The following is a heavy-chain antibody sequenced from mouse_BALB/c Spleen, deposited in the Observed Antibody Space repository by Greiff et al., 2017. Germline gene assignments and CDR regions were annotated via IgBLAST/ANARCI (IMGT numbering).Heavy chain of an antibody. V-gene: IGHV1-20*02. CDR2: INPYNGDT. Sequence: VQLKESGPELVKPGASVKISCKASGYSFTGYFMNWVMQSHGKSLEWIGRINPYNGDTFYNQKFKGKATLTVDKSSSTAHMELRSLASEDSAVYYCARWGFYGNYYYAMDYWGQGTSVTVSS. J-gene: IGHJ4*01. CDR3: ARWGFYGNYYYAMDY. CDR1: GYSFTGYF. D-gene: IGHD2-1*01.